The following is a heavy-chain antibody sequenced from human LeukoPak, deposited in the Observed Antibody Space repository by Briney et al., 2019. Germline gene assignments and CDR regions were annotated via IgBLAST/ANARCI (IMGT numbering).Heavy chain of an antibody. Sequence: PGGSLRLSCAASGFTFDDYAMHWVRQAPGKGLEWVSGISWNGGSIGYADSVKGRFTISRDNAKNSLYLQMNSLRADDTALYYCAKSLGSYYRGFDYWGQGTLVTVSS. D-gene: IGHD3-10*01. CDR1: GFTFDDYA. J-gene: IGHJ4*02. CDR2: ISWNGGSI. V-gene: IGHV3-9*01. CDR3: AKSLGSYYRGFDY.